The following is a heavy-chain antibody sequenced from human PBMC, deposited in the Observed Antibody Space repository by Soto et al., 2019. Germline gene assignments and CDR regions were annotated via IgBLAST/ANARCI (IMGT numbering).Heavy chain of an antibody. Sequence: QVQLVQSGAEVKKPGASVKVSCKASGYTFTSYGISWVRQAPGQGLEWMGWISAYNGNTNYAQKRQGRVTMTTDTSTSTAYMELRSLRSDAAAVSCCARDWDQYCSSCTPKNWNYAPSVYWGQGTLVTVSS. V-gene: IGHV1-18*01. D-gene: IGHD2-2*01. CDR3: ARDWDQYCSSCTPKNWNYAPSVY. CDR1: GYTFTSYG. CDR2: ISAYNGNT. J-gene: IGHJ4*02.